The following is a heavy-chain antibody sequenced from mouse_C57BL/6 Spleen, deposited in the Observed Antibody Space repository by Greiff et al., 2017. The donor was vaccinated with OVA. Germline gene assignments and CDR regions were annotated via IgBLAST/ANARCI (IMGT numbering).Heavy chain of an antibody. V-gene: IGHV1-50*01. CDR2: IDPSDSYT. CDR3: ATYGSSYGNYAMDY. Sequence: QVQLQQPGAELVKPGASVKLSCKASGYTFTSYWMQWVKQRPGQGLEWIGEIDPSDSYTNYNQKFKGKATLTVDTSSSTAYMQLSSLTSEDSAVYYCATYGSSYGNYAMDYWGQGTSVTVSS. J-gene: IGHJ4*01. D-gene: IGHD1-1*01. CDR1: GYTFTSYW.